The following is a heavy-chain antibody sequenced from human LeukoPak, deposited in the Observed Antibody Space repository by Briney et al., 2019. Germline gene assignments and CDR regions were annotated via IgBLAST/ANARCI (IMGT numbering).Heavy chain of an antibody. V-gene: IGHV3-21*01. CDR1: GFAFSSYS. CDR2: ISSSSSYI. D-gene: IGHD3-16*02. J-gene: IGHJ4*02. Sequence: PGGSLRLSCAASGFAFSSYSMNWVRQAPGKGLEWVSSISSSSSYIYYADSVKGRFTISRDNAKNSLYLQTNSLRAEDTAVYYCARDPGRLGELSLPCWGQGTLVTVSS. CDR3: ARDPGRLGELSLPC.